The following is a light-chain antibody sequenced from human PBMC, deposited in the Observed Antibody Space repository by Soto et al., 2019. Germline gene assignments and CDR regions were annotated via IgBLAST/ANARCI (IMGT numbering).Light chain of an antibody. V-gene: IGKV1-33*01. Sequence: DIQMTQSPSSLSASVGDRVTITCQASQDISNYLNWYQQKPGKAPKLLIYDASNLETGVTSRFSGSGSGTDFTYTISSLQAEDIATYYCQQYDNLSSTFGQGTKLEIK. J-gene: IGKJ2*01. CDR2: DAS. CDR3: QQYDNLSST. CDR1: QDISNY.